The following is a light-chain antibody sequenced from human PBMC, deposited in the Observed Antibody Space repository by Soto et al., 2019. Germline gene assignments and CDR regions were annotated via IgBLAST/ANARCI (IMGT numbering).Light chain of an antibody. V-gene: IGKV1-5*01. CDR1: QSISGW. J-gene: IGKJ1*01. CDR3: QQYNSYPWT. CDR2: DVS. Sequence: DIQMTQSPSTLSASVGDRVTIXXRASQSISGWLAWYQQKPGKAPKXLIYDVSSLESGVPSRFSGSGSGTEFTLAISSLQPDDFATYYCQQYNSYPWTFGQGTKVDIK.